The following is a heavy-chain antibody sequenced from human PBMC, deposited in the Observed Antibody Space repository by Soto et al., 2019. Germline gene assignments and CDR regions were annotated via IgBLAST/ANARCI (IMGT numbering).Heavy chain of an antibody. CDR2: IYYSGST. J-gene: IGHJ4*02. CDR1: GGSISSGGYY. V-gene: IGHV4-31*03. D-gene: IGHD4-4*01. CDR3: ARVSAVTTKVDY. Sequence: TLSLTCTVSGGSISSGGYYWSWIRQHPGKGLEWIGYIYYSGSTYYNPSLKSRVTISVDTSKNQFSLKLSSVTAADTAVYYCARVSAVTTKVDYWGQGTLVTVSS.